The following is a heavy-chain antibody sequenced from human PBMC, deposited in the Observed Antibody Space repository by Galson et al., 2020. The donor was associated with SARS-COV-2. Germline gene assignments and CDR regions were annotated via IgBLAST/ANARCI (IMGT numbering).Heavy chain of an antibody. V-gene: IGHV1-46*04. J-gene: IGHJ4*03. CDR1: GYTFISFY. CDR2: INPSGDIT. D-gene: IGHD2-21*01. Sequence: ASVKVSCKASGYTFISFYIHWVRQAPGQGLEWMGVINPSGDITSHAQKLRGRVTVTRDMSTQTVYMELSSLTSEDTAVYYCAREWGDINSSVFDYWGQGTTVTVSS. CDR3: AREWGDINSSVFDY.